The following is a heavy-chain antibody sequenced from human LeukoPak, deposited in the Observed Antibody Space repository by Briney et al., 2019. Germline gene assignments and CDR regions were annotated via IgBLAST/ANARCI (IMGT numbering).Heavy chain of an antibody. CDR3: ARDRLGYCSSTSCYQFDY. Sequence: SETLSLTCTVSGGSISSSSYYWGWIRQPPGKGLEWIGSIYYSGSTYYNPSLKSRVTIPVDTSKNQFSLKLSSVTAADTAVYYCARDRLGYCSSTSCYQFDYWGQGTLVTVSS. J-gene: IGHJ4*02. D-gene: IGHD2-2*01. CDR1: GGSISSSSYY. CDR2: IYYSGST. V-gene: IGHV4-39*07.